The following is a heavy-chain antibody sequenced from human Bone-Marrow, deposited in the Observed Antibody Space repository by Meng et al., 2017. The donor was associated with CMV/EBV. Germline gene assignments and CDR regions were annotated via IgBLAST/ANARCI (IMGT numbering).Heavy chain of an antibody. Sequence: SQTLSLLCAVYGVSFSGYYWSWIRQPPGKGLEWIGEINHSGSTNYNPSLKSRVTISVDTSKNQFSLRLSSVTAADTDVYYCARGRNRYCSSTSCLRGMDVWGQGTTVTVSS. CDR3: ARGRNRYCSSTSCLRGMDV. V-gene: IGHV4-34*01. CDR2: INHSGST. J-gene: IGHJ6*02. D-gene: IGHD2-2*01. CDR1: GVSFSGYY.